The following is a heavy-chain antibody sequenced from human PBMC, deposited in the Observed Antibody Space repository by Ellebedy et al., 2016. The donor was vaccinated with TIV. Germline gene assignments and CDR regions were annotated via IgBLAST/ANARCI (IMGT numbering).Heavy chain of an antibody. V-gene: IGHV5-10-1*01. D-gene: IGHD3-3*01. CDR3: ARLIPSNPTYYDFWSGYSDWFDP. Sequence: GESLKISXKGSGYSFTSYWISWVRQMPGKGLEWMGRIDPSDSYTNYSPSFQGHVTISADKSISTAYLQWSSLKASDTAMYYCARLIPSNPTYYDFWSGYSDWFDPWGQGTLVTVSS. J-gene: IGHJ5*02. CDR1: GYSFTSYW. CDR2: IDPSDSYT.